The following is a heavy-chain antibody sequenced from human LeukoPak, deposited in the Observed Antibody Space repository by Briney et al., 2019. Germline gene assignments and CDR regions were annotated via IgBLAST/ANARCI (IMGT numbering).Heavy chain of an antibody. Sequence: ASVKVSCKASGYTFINHWMHWVRQAPGQGLEWVGLINPTGTTTLYAQKFQGRITLTRDMSETTDYMELSRLTSEDTAVYYCARDNSVGGIAWWFDPWGQGTLVTVSS. D-gene: IGHD1-26*01. CDR1: GYTFINHW. CDR2: INPTGTTT. V-gene: IGHV1-46*01. CDR3: ARDNSVGGIAWWFDP. J-gene: IGHJ5*02.